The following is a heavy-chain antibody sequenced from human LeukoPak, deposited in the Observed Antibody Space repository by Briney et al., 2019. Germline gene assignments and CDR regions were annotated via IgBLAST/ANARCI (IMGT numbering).Heavy chain of an antibody. V-gene: IGHV3-64*01. CDR1: GFTFSSYA. CDR2: ISSNGGST. Sequence: GGSLRLSCAASGFTFSSYAMHWVRQAPGKGLEYVSAISSNGGSTYCANSVKGRFTISRDNSKNTLYLQMGSLRAEDMAVYYCARGERGSYGYWGQGTLVTVSS. CDR3: ARGERGSYGY. J-gene: IGHJ4*02. D-gene: IGHD1-26*01.